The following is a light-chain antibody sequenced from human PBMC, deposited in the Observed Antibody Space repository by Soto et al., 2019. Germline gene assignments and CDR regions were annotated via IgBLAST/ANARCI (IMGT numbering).Light chain of an antibody. CDR2: GAS. CDR3: QQYGRSPPFT. CDR1: QSVSSTY. J-gene: IGKJ2*01. Sequence: IVLTQSPGTLSLSPGERVTLSCRASQSVSSTYIAWYQQNPGQAPRLLIYGASSRATGIPDRFSGSGSGTDFTLTISRLEPEDFAVYFCQQYGRSPPFTFGQGTKVEMK. V-gene: IGKV3-20*01.